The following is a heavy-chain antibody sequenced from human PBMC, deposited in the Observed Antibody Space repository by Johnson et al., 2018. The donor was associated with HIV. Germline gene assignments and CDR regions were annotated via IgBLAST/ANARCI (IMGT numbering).Heavy chain of an antibody. CDR3: ARDVTPPGGSGREGDAFDI. Sequence: QVQLVESGGGVVQPGRSLRLSCAASGFTFSSYAMHWVRQAPGKGLEWVAVISYDGSNKYYADSVKGRFTISRANSKNTLYLQMNSLRAEDTALYYCARDVTPPGGSGREGDAFDIWGQGTMVTVSS. CDR1: GFTFSSYA. V-gene: IGHV3-30*04. CDR2: ISYDGSNK. J-gene: IGHJ3*02. D-gene: IGHD3-10*01.